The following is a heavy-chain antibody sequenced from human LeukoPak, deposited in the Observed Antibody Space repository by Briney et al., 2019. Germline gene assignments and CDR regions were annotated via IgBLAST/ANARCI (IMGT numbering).Heavy chain of an antibody. V-gene: IGHV3-7*01. J-gene: IGHJ4*02. Sequence: PEGSLRLSCAASGFTFSSYWMSWVRQAPGKGLEWVANIKQDGSEKYYVDSVKGRFTISRDSAKNSLYLQMNSQRAEDTAVYYCASARNGYCSSTSCSYWGQGTLVTVSS. CDR1: GFTFSSYW. CDR2: IKQDGSEK. CDR3: ASARNGYCSSTSCSY. D-gene: IGHD2-2*03.